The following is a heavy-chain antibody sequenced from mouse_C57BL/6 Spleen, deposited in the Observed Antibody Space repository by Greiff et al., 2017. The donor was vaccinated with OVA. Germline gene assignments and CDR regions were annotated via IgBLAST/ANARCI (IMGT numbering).Heavy chain of an antibody. J-gene: IGHJ2*01. CDR1: GYTFTSYW. CDR2: IHPGSGST. V-gene: IGHV1-55*01. CDR3: GRGAGVDY. D-gene: IGHD3-3*01. Sequence: QVQLQQPGAELVKPGASVKMSCKASGYTFTSYWINWVKQRPGQGLEWIGVIHPGSGSTNYNEKFKSKATLTVDKSSSPAYMQLSSLTSEDAAVYYCGRGAGVDYWGKGTTLTVSS.